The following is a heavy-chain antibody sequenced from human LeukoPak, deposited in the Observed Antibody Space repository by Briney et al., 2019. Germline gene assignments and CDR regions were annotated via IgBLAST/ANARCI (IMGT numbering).Heavy chain of an antibody. CDR2: ISGSGGST. CDR3: AKDPFGENGMDV. J-gene: IGHJ6*02. D-gene: IGHD3-16*01. V-gene: IGHV3-23*01. Sequence: GGPCRPSDVAPGSPFTSYAMSWARPAPGKGREWGSAISGSGGSTYYADSVKGRFTISRDNSKNTLYLQMNSLRAEDTAVYYCAKDPFGENGMDVWGQGTTVTVSS. CDR1: GSPFTSYA.